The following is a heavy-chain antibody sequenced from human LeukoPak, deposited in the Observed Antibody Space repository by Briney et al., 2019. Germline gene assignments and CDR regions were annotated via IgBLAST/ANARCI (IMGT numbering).Heavy chain of an antibody. CDR1: GFTFSSYW. CDR3: ARNYYDSSGYYPSFDY. Sequence: PGGSLRLSCAASGFTFSSYWMSWVRQAPGKGPEWVASIKQDGSEKHYVDSVKGRFSISRDNAKSSLYLQMNSLRPEDTAVYYCARNYYDSSGYYPSFDYWGQGTLVTVSS. V-gene: IGHV3-7*01. J-gene: IGHJ4*02. CDR2: IKQDGSEK. D-gene: IGHD3-22*01.